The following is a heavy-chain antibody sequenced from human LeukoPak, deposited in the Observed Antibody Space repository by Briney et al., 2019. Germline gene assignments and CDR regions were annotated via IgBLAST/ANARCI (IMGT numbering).Heavy chain of an antibody. Sequence: PSETLSLTCTVSGGSISSYYWSWIRQPPGKGLEWIGYIYYSGSTNYNPSLKSRVTMSVDTSKNQFSLKLSSVTAADTAVYYCAGVYYYDSSGYQEGWGQGTLVTVSS. V-gene: IGHV4-59*01. CDR2: IYYSGST. CDR3: AGVYYYDSSGYQEG. J-gene: IGHJ4*02. D-gene: IGHD3-22*01. CDR1: GGSISSYY.